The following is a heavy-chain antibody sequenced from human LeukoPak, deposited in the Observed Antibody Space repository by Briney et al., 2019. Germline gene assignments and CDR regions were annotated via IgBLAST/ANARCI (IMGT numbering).Heavy chain of an antibody. CDR3: AADGQDYSSGYYLDY. V-gene: IGHV1-58*01. Sequence: GTSVKVSCKASGFTFTSSAVQWVRQARGQRLEWIGWIVVGSGNTNYAQKFQERVTITRDMSTSTAYMELSSLRSANKAVYYCAADGQDYSSGYYLDYWGQGTLVTVSS. D-gene: IGHD3-22*01. J-gene: IGHJ4*02. CDR1: GFTFTSSA. CDR2: IVVGSGNT.